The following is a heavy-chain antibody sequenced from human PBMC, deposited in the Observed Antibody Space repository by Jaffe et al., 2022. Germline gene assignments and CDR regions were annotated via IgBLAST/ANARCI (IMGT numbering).Heavy chain of an antibody. J-gene: IGHJ3*02. CDR1: GGSFSGYY. CDR3: ARGLAAAGISPQISHPNSSGAFDI. Sequence: QVQLQQWGAGLLKPSETLSLTCAVYGGSFSGYYWSWIRQPPGKGLEWIGEINHSGSTNYNPSLKSRVTISVDTSKNQFSLKLSSVTAADTAVYYCARGLAAAGISPQISHPNSSGAFDIWGQGTMVTVSS. CDR2: INHSGST. D-gene: IGHD6-13*01. V-gene: IGHV4-34*01.